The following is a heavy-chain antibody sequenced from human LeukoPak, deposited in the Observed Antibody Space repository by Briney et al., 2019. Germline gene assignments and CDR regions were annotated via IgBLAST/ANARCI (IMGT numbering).Heavy chain of an antibody. CDR1: GFTFSSYT. CDR3: ARDVPHPYYSGSGSYSHFDY. V-gene: IGHV3-21*01. CDR2: ISSSSSYI. D-gene: IGHD3-10*01. Sequence: TGGSLRLSCAASGFTFSSYTMNWVRQAPGKGLEWVSSISSSSSYIYYADSVKGRFTISRDDAKNSLYLQMNSLRAEDTAVYYCARDVPHPYYSGSGSYSHFDYWGRGTLVTVSS. J-gene: IGHJ4*02.